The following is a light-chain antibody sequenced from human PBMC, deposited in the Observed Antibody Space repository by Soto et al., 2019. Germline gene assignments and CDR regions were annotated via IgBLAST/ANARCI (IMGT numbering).Light chain of an antibody. CDR3: ASWDDSLSGPV. Sequence: QSVLTQPPSASGTPGQRVTISCSGSISNIGRNYLSWYQHVPGAAPRLLIYNNYGRPSGVPDRFSGSKSGTSASLAISGLRSEDEATYYCASWDDSLSGPVFGGGTQLTVL. V-gene: IGLV1-47*01. CDR1: ISNIGRNY. J-gene: IGLJ7*01. CDR2: NNY.